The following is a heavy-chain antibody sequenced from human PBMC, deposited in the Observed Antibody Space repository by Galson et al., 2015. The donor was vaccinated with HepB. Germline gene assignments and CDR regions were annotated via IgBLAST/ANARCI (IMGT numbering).Heavy chain of an antibody. CDR1: GFTFSSYA. J-gene: IGHJ3*01. CDR2: ISNSGDST. V-gene: IGHV3-23*01. Sequence: SLRLSCAASGFTFSSYAMTWVRQAPGKGLEWVSIISNSGDSTYYADSVKGRFTISRDNSKNTVDMQMNSLRAEDTAVYYCATGKEERSFSCGLDVWGQGTMVTVSS. CDR3: ATGKEERSFSCGLDV. D-gene: IGHD2-21*01.